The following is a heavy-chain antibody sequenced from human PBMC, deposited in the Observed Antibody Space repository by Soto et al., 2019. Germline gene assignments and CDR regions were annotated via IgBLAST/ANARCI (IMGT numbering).Heavy chain of an antibody. J-gene: IGHJ4*02. Sequence: ASVKVSCKASGYTFSNYAISWVRQAPGQGLEWMGWISVYNGNTKSAEKFQGRVTMTTDTSTSTAYMELRSLSSDDTALYYCACDGRITVIRGSLSFDSWGQGTMVTVSS. CDR2: ISVYNGNT. CDR3: ACDGRITVIRGSLSFDS. D-gene: IGHD3-10*01. V-gene: IGHV1-18*01. CDR1: GYTFSNYA.